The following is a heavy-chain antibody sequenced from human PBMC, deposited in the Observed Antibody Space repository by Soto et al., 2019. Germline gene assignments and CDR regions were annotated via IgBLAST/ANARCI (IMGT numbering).Heavy chain of an antibody. CDR3: ARKKGPDY. CDR1: GFTFSSYW. Sequence: LRLSCAASGFTFSSYWMSWVRQAPGKGLEWVANKKKDGSEKNYVDSVKGQLTISKDNAKNSLYLQMNSLRAEDTAVYYCARKKGPDYWGQGTLVTVSS. CDR2: KKKDGSEK. V-gene: IGHV3-7*01. J-gene: IGHJ4*02.